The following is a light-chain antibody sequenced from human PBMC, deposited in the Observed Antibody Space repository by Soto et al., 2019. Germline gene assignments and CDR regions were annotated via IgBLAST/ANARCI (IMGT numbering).Light chain of an antibody. CDR2: EVT. J-gene: IGLJ1*01. CDR1: TTDVGLSNY. Sequence: QSVLTQPASVSGSPGQSITLSCTSSTTDVGLSNYISWYRQYPGKAPDLLIYEVTRRPSGVSLRFSGSASGNSASLTISGLQTEDEADYFCCSYTISSTYVFGTGTKVTVL. CDR3: CSYTISSTYV. V-gene: IGLV2-14*03.